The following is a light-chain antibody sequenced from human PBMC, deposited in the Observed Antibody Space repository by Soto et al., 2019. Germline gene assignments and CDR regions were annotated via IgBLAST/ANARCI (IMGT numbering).Light chain of an antibody. CDR2: DNN. J-gene: IGLJ1*01. Sequence: QSVLTQPPSVSGAPGQRVTISCTGSSSNIGAPYDVHWYQQSTGTAPKLLIYDNNNRPSGVPDRFSGSRSGTSVSLTITGLQAEDEADYYCQSYDSSLSAYVFGTGTQLTVL. V-gene: IGLV1-40*01. CDR1: SSNIGAPYD. CDR3: QSYDSSLSAYV.